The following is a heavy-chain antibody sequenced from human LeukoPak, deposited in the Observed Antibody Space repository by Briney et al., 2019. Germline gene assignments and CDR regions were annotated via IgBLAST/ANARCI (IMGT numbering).Heavy chain of an antibody. Sequence: ASVKVSCKASGYTFSSYDINWVRQATGQGLEWMGWMNPNSGNTGYAQKFQGRVTMTRNTSISTAYMELSSLRSEDTAVYYCAREARLLDYDSSGYYYLWGQGTLVTVSS. CDR2: MNPNSGNT. J-gene: IGHJ5*02. CDR1: GYTFSSYD. CDR3: AREARLLDYDSSGYYYL. V-gene: IGHV1-8*02. D-gene: IGHD3-22*01.